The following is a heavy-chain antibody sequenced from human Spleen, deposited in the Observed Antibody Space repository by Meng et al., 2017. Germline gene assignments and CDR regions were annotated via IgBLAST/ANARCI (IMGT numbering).Heavy chain of an antibody. CDR3: AKAGYSSGYYFDY. D-gene: IGHD6-19*01. CDR1: GFTFNGHI. J-gene: IGHJ4*02. Sequence: GESLKISCAASGFTFNGHIMHWVRQAPGKGLEWVSIITWDGDNTYYADSVKGRFTISRDNSKNFLYLQMNSLRTEDTALYYCAKAGYSSGYYFDYWGQGTLVTVSS. CDR2: ITWDGDNT. V-gene: IGHV3-43*01.